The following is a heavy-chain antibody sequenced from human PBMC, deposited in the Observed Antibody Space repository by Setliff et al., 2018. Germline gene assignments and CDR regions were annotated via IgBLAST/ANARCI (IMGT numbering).Heavy chain of an antibody. V-gene: IGHV4-4*09. CDR3: ARGSTMIQGVRLYYHGLDV. Sequence: SETLSLTCTVSGGSVNDYCWSWIRRPPGKELEWIGRIYAIRSTNYNPSLKSRVAISLDTSNNQFSLKLSSVTAADTAVYYCARGSTMIQGVRLYYHGLDVWGQGTTVTVSS. CDR2: IYAIRST. J-gene: IGHJ6*02. D-gene: IGHD3-10*01. CDR1: GGSVNDYC.